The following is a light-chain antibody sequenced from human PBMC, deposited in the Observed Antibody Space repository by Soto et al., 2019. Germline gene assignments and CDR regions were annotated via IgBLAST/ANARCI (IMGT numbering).Light chain of an antibody. V-gene: IGKV3-15*01. CDR1: QSVGNN. CDR2: ATS. Sequence: EIVVTQSPATLSVSPGERATLSCRASQSVGNNFAWYQQKPGQAPRLLIFATSTRATGVPARFSGSGSGTEFPLTISSLQAEDFAVYYFQQYGDWPLTFGGGAKVEIE. CDR3: QQYGDWPLT. J-gene: IGKJ4*01.